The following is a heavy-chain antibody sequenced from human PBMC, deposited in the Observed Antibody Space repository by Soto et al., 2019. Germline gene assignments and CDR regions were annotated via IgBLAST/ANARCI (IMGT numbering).Heavy chain of an antibody. J-gene: IGHJ1*01. D-gene: IGHD2-15*01. CDR1: GYIFTAYS. Sequence: QVQLVQSGAEVKKPGASVKVSCKTSGYIFTAYSMHWVRQAPGQGLEWMGVVNPSGGSAHYAQSFEGRVTLTRDTSTSTFYKELSSLRSEDTAVYYCAREENCRGGTCYSEYFHHWGQGTLVTYSS. CDR3: AREENCRGGTCYSEYFHH. V-gene: IGHV1-46*01. CDR2: VNPSGGSA.